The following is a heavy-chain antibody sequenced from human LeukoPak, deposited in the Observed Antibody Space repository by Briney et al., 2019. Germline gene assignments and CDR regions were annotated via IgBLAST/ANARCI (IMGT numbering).Heavy chain of an antibody. CDR2: IIPIFGTA. CDR1: GGTYSSYA. J-gene: IGHJ4*02. Sequence: SVKVSCKASGGTYSSYAISWVRQAPGQGLEWMGGIIPIFGTANYAQKFQGRVTITADESTSTAYMELSSLRSEDTAVYYCARGRGGGYKGVFDYWSQGTLVTVSS. V-gene: IGHV1-69*13. D-gene: IGHD5-24*01. CDR3: ARGRGGGYKGVFDY.